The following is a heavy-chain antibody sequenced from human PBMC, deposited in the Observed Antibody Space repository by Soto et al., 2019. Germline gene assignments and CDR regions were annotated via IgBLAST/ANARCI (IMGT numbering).Heavy chain of an antibody. V-gene: IGHV3-74*01. CDR2: INSDGSST. CDR1: GFTFSSYW. Sequence: GGSLRLSCAASGFTFSSYWMHWVRQAPGKGLVWVSRINSDGSSTSYADSVKGRFTISRDNAKNTLYLQMNSLRAEDTAVYYCARDATYYDFWSGYLSNINRFDNWGQGTLVTVS. D-gene: IGHD3-3*01. CDR3: ARDATYYDFWSGYLSNINRFDN. J-gene: IGHJ5*02.